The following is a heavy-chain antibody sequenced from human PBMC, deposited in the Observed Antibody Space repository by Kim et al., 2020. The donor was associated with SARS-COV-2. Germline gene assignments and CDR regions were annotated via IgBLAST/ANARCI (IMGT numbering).Heavy chain of an antibody. CDR2: GSSL. V-gene: IGHV3-11*01. Sequence: GSSLGYADSVNGRISISRDNAKKSLSLQMNSLTPEDTAVYYCVREPANWGQGTLVTVSS. CDR3: VREPAN. J-gene: IGHJ4*02.